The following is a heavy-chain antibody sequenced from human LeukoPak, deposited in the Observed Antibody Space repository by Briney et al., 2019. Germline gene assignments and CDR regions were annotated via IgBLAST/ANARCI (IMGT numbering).Heavy chain of an antibody. Sequence: GGSLRLSCAASGFTFSSYFMNWVRQAAGKGLEWVANIKPDGSETYYVGSVKGRFTISRDNTKNSLYLQMNSLRAEDTAVYYCARGGSWSFDYWGQGTLVSVSS. CDR1: GFTFSSYF. J-gene: IGHJ4*02. CDR2: IKPDGSET. D-gene: IGHD3-10*01. V-gene: IGHV3-7*01. CDR3: ARGGSWSFDY.